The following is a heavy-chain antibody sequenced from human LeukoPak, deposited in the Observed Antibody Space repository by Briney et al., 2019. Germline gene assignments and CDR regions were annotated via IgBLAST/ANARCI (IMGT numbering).Heavy chain of an antibody. Sequence: ASVKVSCKASGYIFTSYGFSWVRQAPGQGLEWMGWVSAYNGNTNYAQKLQGRVTMTTDTSTSIAYMELRSLRSEDTAVYYCASIAALGVYGSMDYWGQGTLVTVSS. J-gene: IGHJ4*02. CDR2: VSAYNGNT. CDR1: GYIFTSYG. CDR3: ASIAALGVYGSMDY. D-gene: IGHD3-10*01. V-gene: IGHV1-18*04.